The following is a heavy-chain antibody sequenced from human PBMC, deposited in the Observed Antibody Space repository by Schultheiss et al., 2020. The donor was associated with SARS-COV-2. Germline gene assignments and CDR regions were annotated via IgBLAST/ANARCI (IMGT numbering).Heavy chain of an antibody. CDR1: GGSISSYY. CDR2: IYYSGST. V-gene: IGHV4-59*05. D-gene: IGHD2-2*01. J-gene: IGHJ4*02. CDR3: ASRPVPAAGFDY. Sequence: SQTLSLTCTVSGGSISSYYWSWIRQPAGKGLEWIGRIYYSGSTYYNPSLKSRVTISVDTSKNQFSLKLSSVTAADTAVYYCASRPVPAAGFDYWGQGTLVTVSS.